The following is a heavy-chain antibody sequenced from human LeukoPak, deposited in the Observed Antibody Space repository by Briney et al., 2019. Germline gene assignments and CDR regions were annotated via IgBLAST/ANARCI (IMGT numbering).Heavy chain of an antibody. CDR1: GFSLSTSGMC. CDR3: ALIEIGYSGSCDAFDI. J-gene: IGHJ3*02. Sequence: SGPALVKPTQTLTLTCTFSGFSLSTSGMCVSWIRQPPGKALEWLARIDWDDDKYYSTSLKTRLTISKDTSKNQVVLTMTNMDPVDTATYYCALIEIGYSGSCDAFDIWGQGTMVTVSS. CDR2: IDWDDDK. V-gene: IGHV2-70*11. D-gene: IGHD1-26*01.